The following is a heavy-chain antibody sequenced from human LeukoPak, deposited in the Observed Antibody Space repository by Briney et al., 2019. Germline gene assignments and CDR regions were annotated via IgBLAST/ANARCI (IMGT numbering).Heavy chain of an antibody. CDR1: GGSISSSSYY. CDR2: IYYSGST. CDR3: AISRYGMDV. V-gene: IGHV4-39*07. J-gene: IGHJ6*02. Sequence: SETLSLTCTVSGGSISSSSYYWGWIRQPPGTGLEWIGSIYYSGSTYYNPSLKSRVTISVDRSKNQFSLKLSSVTAADTAVYYCAISRYGMDVWGQGTTVTVSS.